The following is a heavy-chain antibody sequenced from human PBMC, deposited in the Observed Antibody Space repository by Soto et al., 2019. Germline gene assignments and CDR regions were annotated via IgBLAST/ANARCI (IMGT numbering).Heavy chain of an antibody. V-gene: IGHV4-59*08. J-gene: IGHJ6*03. CDR2: IYYSGST. CDR1: GGSISSYY. D-gene: IGHD3-10*01. Sequence: SETLSLTCTVSGGSISSYYWSWIRQPPGKGLEWIGYIYYSGSTNYNPSLKSRVTISVDTSKNQFSLKLSSVTAADTAVYYCARHARITMVRGVIINDYYYMDVWGKGTTVTSP. CDR3: ARHARITMVRGVIINDYYYMDV.